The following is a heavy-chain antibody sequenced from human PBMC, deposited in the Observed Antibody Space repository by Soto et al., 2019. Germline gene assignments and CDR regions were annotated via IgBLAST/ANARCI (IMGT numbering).Heavy chain of an antibody. D-gene: IGHD3-22*01. CDR1: GYTFTNYD. CDR2: MNCNSGNT. CDR3: ARGPWDDSSTYRIDY. Sequence: QVQLVQSGAEVKKPGASVRVSCKASGYTFTNYDINWVRQAPGQGLEWMGWMNCNSGNTGYAQKFQGRFTMTRNTSVTTAYIDLSSLRSEDTADYYCARGPWDDSSTYRIDYWGQGTLVTVSS. V-gene: IGHV1-8*01. J-gene: IGHJ4*02.